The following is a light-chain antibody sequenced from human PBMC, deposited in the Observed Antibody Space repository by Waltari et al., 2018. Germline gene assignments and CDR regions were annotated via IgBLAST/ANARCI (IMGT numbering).Light chain of an antibody. CDR1: QRISTY. V-gene: IGKV1-39*01. CDR3: QQSYSTPRT. CDR2: AAS. Sequence: DIQMTQSPSSLSASVGDRVPMTCRASQRISTYLNWYQQQAGKAPKLLISAASSLQSGVPSTFSGSGSGTDFTLTISSLRPEDFATYYCQQSYSTPRTFGQGTKVEIK. J-gene: IGKJ1*01.